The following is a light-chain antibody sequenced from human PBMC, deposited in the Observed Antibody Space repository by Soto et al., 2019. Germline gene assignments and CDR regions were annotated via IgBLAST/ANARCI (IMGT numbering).Light chain of an antibody. CDR1: QSVSSN. Sequence: EIVMTQSPATLSVSPGERATLSCRASQSVSSNVAWYQQKTGQAPRLLIYGTSSRATGIPARFSGSGSGTDFTLTISSLQSEDFALYYCQQYNNCPTFGQGTKLEI. V-gene: IGKV3-15*01. CDR3: QQYNNCPT. CDR2: GTS. J-gene: IGKJ2*01.